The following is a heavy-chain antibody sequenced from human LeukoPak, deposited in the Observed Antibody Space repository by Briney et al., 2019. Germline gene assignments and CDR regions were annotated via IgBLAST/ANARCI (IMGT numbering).Heavy chain of an antibody. CDR3: AREVDIVAIREGNYYYYMDV. V-gene: IGHV1-69*13. CDR1: GYTFTSYY. Sequence: ASVKVSCKASGYTFTSYYMHWVRQAPGQGLEWMGGIIPIFGTANYAQKFQGRVTITADESTSTAYMELSSLRSEDTAVYYCAREVDIVAIREGNYYYYMDVWGKGTTVTISS. CDR2: IIPIFGTA. J-gene: IGHJ6*03. D-gene: IGHD5-12*01.